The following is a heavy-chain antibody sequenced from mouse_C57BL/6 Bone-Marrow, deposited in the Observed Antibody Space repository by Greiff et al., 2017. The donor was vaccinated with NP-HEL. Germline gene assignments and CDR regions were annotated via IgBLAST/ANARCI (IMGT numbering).Heavy chain of an antibody. CDR3: YSSDDSYYLDY. J-gene: IGHJ2*01. D-gene: IGHD2-12*01. CDR2: IYPCDGYT. CDR1: GYTFTSYW. Sequence: QVQLQQSGAELVKPGASVKMSCKASGYTFTSYWMNWVKQRPGQGLEWIGDIYPCDGYTNYNQKFKGKATLTADKSSSTAYMQLSSLTSEDSAVSVCYSSDDSYYLDYWGQGTALSVSA. V-gene: IGHV1-69*02.